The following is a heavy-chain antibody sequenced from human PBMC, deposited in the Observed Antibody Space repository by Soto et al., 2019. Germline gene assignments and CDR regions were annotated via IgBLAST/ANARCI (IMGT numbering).Heavy chain of an antibody. CDR2: IIPIFGTT. Sequence: ASVKVSCKASGDTFSSYAISWVRQAPGQGLEWMGVIIPIFGTTNYAQKFQGRVTITADESTSTAYMELSSLRSEDTAVYYCARGGLSWWGNASDIWGQGTMVTVSS. CDR1: GDTFSSYA. CDR3: ARGGLSWWGNASDI. D-gene: IGHD2-15*01. V-gene: IGHV1-69*13. J-gene: IGHJ3*02.